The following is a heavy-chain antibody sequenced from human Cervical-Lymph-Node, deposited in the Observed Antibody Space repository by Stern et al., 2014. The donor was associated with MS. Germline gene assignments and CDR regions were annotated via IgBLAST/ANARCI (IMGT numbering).Heavy chain of an antibody. D-gene: IGHD2/OR15-2a*01. J-gene: IGHJ4*02. Sequence: QVQLVQSGAKLKKPGASVKVSCKASGYTFSAFFIHLVRQVPGHGFERMGRLDPNSDDPTYAQNFQDRVTLTSDTSTSTAYLELSRLTSADTAVYYCAREATRIIVGIDYWGQGTLVTVSS. CDR1: GYTFSAFF. CDR2: LDPNSDDP. CDR3: AREATRIIVGIDY. V-gene: IGHV1-2*06.